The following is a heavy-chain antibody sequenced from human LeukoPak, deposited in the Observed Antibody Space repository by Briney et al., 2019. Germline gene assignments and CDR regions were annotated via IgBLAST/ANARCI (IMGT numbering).Heavy chain of an antibody. D-gene: IGHD6-13*01. CDR2: IKQDGSEK. CDR3: ARDGTAPGLYFDL. CDR1: GFTFSSYW. J-gene: IGHJ4*01. V-gene: IGHV3-7*01. Sequence: GGSLRLSCAVSGFTFSSYWMNWVRQAPGKGLEWVASIKQDGSEKSYVDSVKGRFTVSRDNAKNSLYLQMSSLRAEDTAVYYCARDGTAPGLYFDLWGQGTLVTVSS.